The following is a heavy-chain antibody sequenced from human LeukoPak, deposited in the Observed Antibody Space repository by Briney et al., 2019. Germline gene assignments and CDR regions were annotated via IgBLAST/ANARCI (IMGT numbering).Heavy chain of an antibody. CDR3: ARQGSGQLGPYYYYMDV. Sequence: SETLSLTCAVYGGSFSGYYWRWIRQPPGKGLEWIGEINHSGSTNYNPSLKSRVTISVDTSKNQFSLKVSSVTAADTAVYYCARQGSGQLGPYYYYMDVWGKGTTVTVSS. CDR1: GGSFSGYY. CDR2: INHSGST. V-gene: IGHV4-34*01. D-gene: IGHD6-13*01. J-gene: IGHJ6*03.